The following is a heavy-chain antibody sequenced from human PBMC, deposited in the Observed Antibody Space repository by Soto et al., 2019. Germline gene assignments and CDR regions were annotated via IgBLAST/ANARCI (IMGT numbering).Heavy chain of an antibody. V-gene: IGHV3-23*01. Sequence: EVQLLESGGGLVQPGGSLRLSCAASGFTFSTYAMSWVRQAPGKGLEWVSAISGSGSNTYYADSVKGRFTISRDDSKSTLYLQMNSLRAEDTAVYYCARDPSHSYYTLFYYFDYWGQGILVTVSS. D-gene: IGHD1-26*01. CDR1: GFTFSTYA. CDR3: ARDPSHSYYTLFYYFDY. CDR2: ISGSGSNT. J-gene: IGHJ4*02.